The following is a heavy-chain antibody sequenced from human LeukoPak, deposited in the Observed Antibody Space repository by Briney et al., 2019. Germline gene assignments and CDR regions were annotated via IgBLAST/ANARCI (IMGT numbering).Heavy chain of an antibody. V-gene: IGHV3-21*01. CDR3: ARAFRNSRYFDY. CDR2: ISSSSSYI. J-gene: IGHJ4*02. D-gene: IGHD4-23*01. CDR1: GFTFSSYS. Sequence: GGSLRLSCAASGFTFSSYSMNWVRQAPGKGLEWVSSISSSSSYIYYADSVKGRFTISRDNAKNSLYLQMNSLRAEDTAVYYCARAFRNSRYFDYWGQGTLVTVSS.